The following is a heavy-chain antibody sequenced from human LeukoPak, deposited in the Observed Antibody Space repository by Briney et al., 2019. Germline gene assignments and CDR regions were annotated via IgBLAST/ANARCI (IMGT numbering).Heavy chain of an antibody. D-gene: IGHD2-2*01. CDR1: GYTFTSYD. CDR3: ARDVFVVVPAAIGGGWFDP. J-gene: IGHJ5*02. Sequence: ASVKVSCKASGYTFTSYDINWVRQATGQGLEWMGWMNPNSGNTGYAQKFQGRVTMTRNTSISTAYMELSSLRSEDTAVYYCARDVFVVVPAAIGGGWFDPWGQGTLVTVSS. CDR2: MNPNSGNT. V-gene: IGHV1-8*01.